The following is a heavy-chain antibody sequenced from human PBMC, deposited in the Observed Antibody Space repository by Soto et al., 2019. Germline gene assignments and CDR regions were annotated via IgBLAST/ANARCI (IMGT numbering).Heavy chain of an antibody. V-gene: IGHV4-38-2*02. CDR1: GYSISSGYY. CDR3: ARDRYFYYSRGYYRTLDS. D-gene: IGHD3-22*01. CDR2: IYHSGST. Sequence: SETLSLTCAVSGYSISSGYYWGWIRQPPGKGLEWIGSIYHSGSTYYNPSLKSRVTISVDTSKNQFSLKLSSVTAADTAVYYCARDRYFYYSRGYYRTLDSWGQGTLVTVSS. J-gene: IGHJ5*01.